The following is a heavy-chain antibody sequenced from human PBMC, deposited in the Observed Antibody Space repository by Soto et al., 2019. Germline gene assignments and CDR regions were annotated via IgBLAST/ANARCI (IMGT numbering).Heavy chain of an antibody. CDR2: TIPVFNTA. V-gene: IGHV1-69*06. CDR1: GGTLSDHG. Sequence: QVQLEQSGAEVKKPGSSVKVSCKASGGTLSDHGVAWLRQAPGQGLEWMGGTIPVFNTAKYAQKFQGRVTVTVEKLTSIAYMELSSLRSEDTAFYFCARGVYGSGNYYTGPSAFDIWGQGTMVIVSS. J-gene: IGHJ3*02. D-gene: IGHD3-10*01. CDR3: ARGVYGSGNYYTGPSAFDI.